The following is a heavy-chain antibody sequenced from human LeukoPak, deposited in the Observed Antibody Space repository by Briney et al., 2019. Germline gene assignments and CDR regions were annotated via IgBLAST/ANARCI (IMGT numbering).Heavy chain of an antibody. V-gene: IGHV3-7*04. CDR3: ARDQYYYGSGTYSDF. D-gene: IGHD3-10*01. CDR2: IKEDRSEK. J-gene: IGHJ4*02. CDR1: GFTFSNYW. Sequence: GGSLRLSCVASGFTFSNYWMSWVRQAPGKGLEWVANIKEDRSEKNYVDSVKGRFTISRDNAKNSLYLQMNSLRAEDTAVYYCARDQYYYGSGTYSDFWGQGTLVTVSS.